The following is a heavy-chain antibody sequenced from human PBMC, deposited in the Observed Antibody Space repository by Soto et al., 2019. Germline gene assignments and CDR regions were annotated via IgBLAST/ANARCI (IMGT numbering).Heavy chain of an antibody. CDR2: IYYSGST. CDR3: ARDRGRRFRESPTLYGMDV. D-gene: IGHD3-10*01. Sequence: SETLSLTCTVSGGSISSGDYYWSWIRQPPGKGLEWIGYIYYSGSTYYNPSLKSRVTISVDTSKNQFSLKLSSVTAADTAVYYCARDRGRRFRESPTLYGMDVWGQGTTVTVSS. CDR1: GGSISSGDYY. J-gene: IGHJ6*02. V-gene: IGHV4-30-4*01.